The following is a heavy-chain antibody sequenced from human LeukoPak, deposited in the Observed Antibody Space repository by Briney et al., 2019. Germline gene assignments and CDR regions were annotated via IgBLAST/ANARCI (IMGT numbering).Heavy chain of an antibody. CDR1: GFTFSSYG. Sequence: GSLRPSCAASGFTFSSYGMHWVRQAPGKGLEWVAVIWYDGSNKYYADSVKGRFTISRDNSKNTLYLQMNSLRAEDTAVYYCARAGHSGYDFDYWGQGTLVTVSS. D-gene: IGHD5-12*01. J-gene: IGHJ4*02. CDR3: ARAGHSGYDFDY. V-gene: IGHV3-33*01. CDR2: IWYDGSNK.